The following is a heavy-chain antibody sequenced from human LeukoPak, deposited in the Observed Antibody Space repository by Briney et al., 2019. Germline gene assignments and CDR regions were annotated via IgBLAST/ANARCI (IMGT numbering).Heavy chain of an antibody. CDR3: AREGGEHYYDSSGYSDY. CDR1: GYTFTSHG. CDR2: ISAYNGNT. V-gene: IGHV1-18*01. D-gene: IGHD3-22*01. J-gene: IGHJ4*02. Sequence: ASVKVSCKASGYTFTSHGISWVRQAPGQGLEWMGWISAYNGNTNYAQKLQGGVTMTTDTSTSTAYMELRSLRSDDTAVYYCAREGGEHYYDSSGYSDYWGQGTLVTVSS.